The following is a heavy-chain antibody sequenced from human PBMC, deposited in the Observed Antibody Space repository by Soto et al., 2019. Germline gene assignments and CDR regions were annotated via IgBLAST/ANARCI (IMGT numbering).Heavy chain of an antibody. V-gene: IGHV3-23*01. CDR2: ISSRGDSA. D-gene: IGHD4-17*01. CDR3: AHPRGYGVFDAVDI. CDR1: GFMFSTYA. Sequence: EVQLLQTGGGLVQPGGSLSLSCAASGFMFSTYAMNWVRQAPGKGLEWVSAISSRGDSAYYAESVRGRFTISRDNSINTLYLQMRSLRPEDTAVYYCAHPRGYGVFDAVDIWGQGTMVTVSS. J-gene: IGHJ3*02.